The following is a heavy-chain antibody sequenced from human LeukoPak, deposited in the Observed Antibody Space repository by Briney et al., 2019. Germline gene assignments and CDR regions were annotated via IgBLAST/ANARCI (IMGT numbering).Heavy chain of an antibody. CDR2: ISSSSSTI. D-gene: IGHD3-10*01. Sequence: PGGSLRLSRAASGFTFSSYSMNWVRQAPGKGLEWVSYISSSSSTIYYADSVKGRFTISRDNAKNSLYLQMNSLRAEDTAVYYCARSWYYYGSGKPFDYWGQGTLVTVSS. CDR1: GFTFSSYS. J-gene: IGHJ4*02. V-gene: IGHV3-48*04. CDR3: ARSWYYYGSGKPFDY.